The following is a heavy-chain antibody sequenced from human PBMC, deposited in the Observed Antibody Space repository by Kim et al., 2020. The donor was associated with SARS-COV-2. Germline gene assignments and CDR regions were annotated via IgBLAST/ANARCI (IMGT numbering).Heavy chain of an antibody. CDR2: IYYSGST. Sequence: SETLSLTCTVSGGSISSSSYYWGWIRQPPGKGLEWIGSIYYSGSTYYNPSLKSRVTISVDTSKNQFSLKLSSVTAADTAVYYCASGAMVRGVMVAFDIWGQGTMVTVSS. CDR3: ASGAMVRGVMVAFDI. J-gene: IGHJ3*02. CDR1: GGSISSSSYY. V-gene: IGHV4-39*07. D-gene: IGHD3-10*01.